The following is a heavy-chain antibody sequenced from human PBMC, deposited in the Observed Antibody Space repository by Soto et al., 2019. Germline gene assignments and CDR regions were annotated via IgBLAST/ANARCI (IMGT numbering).Heavy chain of an antibody. V-gene: IGHV4-59*08. CDR2: IYYSGST. D-gene: IGHD6-19*01. CDR1: GGSISNYY. Sequence: PSETLSLTCIVSGGSISNYYWSWIRQPPGKGLEWIGYIYYSGSTNYNPSLTSRVTISVDTSKNQFSLKLSSVTAADTAVYYCARGEISGWYFDYWGQGTLVTVSS. J-gene: IGHJ4*02. CDR3: ARGEISGWYFDY.